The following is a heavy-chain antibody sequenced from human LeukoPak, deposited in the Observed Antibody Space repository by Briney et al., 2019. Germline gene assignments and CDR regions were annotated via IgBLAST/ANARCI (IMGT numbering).Heavy chain of an antibody. CDR2: IIPIFGTA. D-gene: IGHD2-21*01. CDR3: ARDLVSGGDCYLY. V-gene: IGHV1-69*01. Sequence: GSSVKVACKASGGTFSSYAISWVRQAPGQGLEWMGGIIPIFGTANYAQKFQGRVTITADESTSTAYMELSSLRSEDTAVYYCARDLVSGGDCYLYWGQGTLVTVSS. J-gene: IGHJ4*02. CDR1: GGTFSSYA.